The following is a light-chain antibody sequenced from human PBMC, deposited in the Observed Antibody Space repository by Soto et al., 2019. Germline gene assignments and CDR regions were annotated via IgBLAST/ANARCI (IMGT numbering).Light chain of an antibody. CDR3: QQYDSFWT. V-gene: IGKV1-5*01. CDR2: DAS. Sequence: DIPMTQSPPTLPASVGDRVTITCRASQSIRTYLAWYQQKPGKAPKLLIHDASSLESGVPSRFSGSGSGTEFTLSISSLQPDDFATYYCQQYDSFWTFGQGTKVEIK. CDR1: QSIRTY. J-gene: IGKJ1*01.